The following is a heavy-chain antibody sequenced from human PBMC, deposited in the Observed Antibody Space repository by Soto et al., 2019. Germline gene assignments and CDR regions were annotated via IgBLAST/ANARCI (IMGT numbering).Heavy chain of an antibody. Sequence: EVQLVESGGGLVKPGGSLRLSCAASGFTFSSYSMNWVRQAPGKGLEWVSSISSSSSYIYYADSVKGRFTISRDNAKNPLYLQMNSLRAEDTAVYYGAREPPGGYCNNGVCYRGFGYWGQGTLVTVSS. V-gene: IGHV3-21*01. D-gene: IGHD2-8*01. CDR1: GFTFSSYS. CDR2: ISSSSSYI. J-gene: IGHJ4*02. CDR3: AREPPGGYCNNGVCYRGFGY.